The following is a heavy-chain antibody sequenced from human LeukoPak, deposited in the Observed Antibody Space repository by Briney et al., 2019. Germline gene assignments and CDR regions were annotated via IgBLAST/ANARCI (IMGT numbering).Heavy chain of an antibody. CDR3: TTLGYHLDS. D-gene: IGHD3-22*01. CDR2: FAGSDTTK. V-gene: IGHV3-48*03. J-gene: IGHJ4*02. CDR1: GFDLGAYE. Sequence: SGGSLRLSCAASGFDLGAYEMNWVRQAPGKGLEWVAYFAGSDTTKYYADSVRGRFTISRDNAKKSLYLQMNSLRAEDTALYYCTTLGYHLDSWGQGTLVTVSS.